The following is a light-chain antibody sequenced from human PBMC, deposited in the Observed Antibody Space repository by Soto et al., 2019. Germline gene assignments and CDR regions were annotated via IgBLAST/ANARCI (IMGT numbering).Light chain of an antibody. CDR1: QSINSRY. Sequence: EIVLTQSPGTLSLSPGERATLSCRASQSINSRYLAWYQQKPGQAPRLLIYGASSRATGIPDRFSGSGSGTDFTLTISRLEPEEFAVYYCKQFGSSPGFTFGPGTKVDIK. V-gene: IGKV3-20*01. CDR2: GAS. CDR3: KQFGSSPGFT. J-gene: IGKJ3*01.